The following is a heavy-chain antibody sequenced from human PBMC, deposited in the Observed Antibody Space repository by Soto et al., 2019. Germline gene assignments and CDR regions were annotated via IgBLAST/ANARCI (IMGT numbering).Heavy chain of an antibody. V-gene: IGHV3-73*02. D-gene: IGHD3-22*01. CDR3: TRPGTDDSSGQTPDY. CDR1: GFTFSGSA. Sequence: EVQLVESGGGLVQPGGSLKLSCAASGFTFSGSAMHWVRQASGKGLEWVGRIRSKANSYATAYAASVKGRFTISRDDSKNTAYLQMNSLKTEDTAVYYCTRPGTDDSSGQTPDYWGQGTLVTVSS. CDR2: IRSKANSYAT. J-gene: IGHJ4*02.